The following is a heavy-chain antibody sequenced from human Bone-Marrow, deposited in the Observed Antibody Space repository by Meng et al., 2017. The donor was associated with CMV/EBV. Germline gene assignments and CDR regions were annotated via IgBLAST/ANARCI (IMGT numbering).Heavy chain of an antibody. Sequence: GSLRLSCTVSGGSVSSGSYYWSWIRQPPGKGLEWIGYIYYSGSTNCNPSLKSRVTISVDTSKNQFSLKLSSVTAADTAVYYCARVSYDFWSGYLFDYWGQGTLVTVSS. J-gene: IGHJ4*02. CDR1: GGSVSSGSYY. CDR3: ARVSYDFWSGYLFDY. V-gene: IGHV4-61*01. CDR2: IYYSGST. D-gene: IGHD3-3*01.